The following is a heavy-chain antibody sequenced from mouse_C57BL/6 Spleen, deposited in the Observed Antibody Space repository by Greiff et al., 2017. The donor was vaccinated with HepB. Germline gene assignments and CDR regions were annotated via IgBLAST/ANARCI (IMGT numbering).Heavy chain of an antibody. CDR2: IDPSDSYT. D-gene: IGHD1-1*01. CDR3: AREATVVAEAMDY. V-gene: IGHV1-59*01. Sequence: QVQLQQPGAELVRPGTSVKLSCKASGYTFTSYWMHWVKQRPGQGLEWIGVIDPSDSYTNYNQKFKGKATLTVDTSSSTAYMQLSSLTSEDSAVYYCAREATVVAEAMDYWGQGTSVTVSS. CDR1: GYTFTSYW. J-gene: IGHJ4*01.